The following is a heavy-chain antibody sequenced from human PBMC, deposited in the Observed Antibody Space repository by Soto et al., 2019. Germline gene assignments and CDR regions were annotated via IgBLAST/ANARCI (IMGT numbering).Heavy chain of an antibody. CDR3: ASSYGSGYRASDY. CDR1: GDTFNFYS. V-gene: IGHV1-69*02. D-gene: IGHD3-10*01. J-gene: IGHJ4*02. CDR2: VNPIVSMS. Sequence: QVQLVQFGAEVKRPGSSVKVSCKASGDTFNFYSINWVRQAPGVGLEWMGRVNPIVSMSNYAQKFQGRVTMTADKSTSTAYMELSSLRSEDTAIYYCASSYGSGYRASDYWGQGALVTVSS.